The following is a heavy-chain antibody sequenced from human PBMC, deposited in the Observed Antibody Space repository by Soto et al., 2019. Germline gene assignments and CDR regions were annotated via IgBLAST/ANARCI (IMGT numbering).Heavy chain of an antibody. CDR1: GFTFSSYA. D-gene: IGHD6-19*01. V-gene: IGHV3-30-3*01. J-gene: IGHJ4*02. CDR2: ISYDGSNK. Sequence: QVQLVESGGGVVQPGRSLRLSCAASGFTFSSYAMHWVRQAPGKGLGWVAVISYDGSNKYYADSVKGRFTISRDNSKNTLYLQMNSLRAEDTAVYYCATYGQWLDISTYDYWGQGTLVTVSS. CDR3: ATYGQWLDISTYDY.